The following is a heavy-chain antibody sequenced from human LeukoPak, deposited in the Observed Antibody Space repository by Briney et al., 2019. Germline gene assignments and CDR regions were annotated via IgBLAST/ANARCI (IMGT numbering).Heavy chain of an antibody. V-gene: IGHV4-34*01. J-gene: IGHJ5*02. CDR1: GGSFSGYY. Sequence: SKTLSLTCAVYGGSFSGYYWSWIRQPPGKGLEWIGEINHSGSTNYNPSLKSRVTISVDTSKNQFSLKLSSVTAADTAVYYCARHYGPWGRGTLVTVSS. D-gene: IGHD3-16*01. CDR2: INHSGST. CDR3: ARHYGP.